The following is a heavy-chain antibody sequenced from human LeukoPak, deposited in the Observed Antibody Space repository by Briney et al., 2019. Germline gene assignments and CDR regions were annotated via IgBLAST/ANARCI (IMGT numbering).Heavy chain of an antibody. D-gene: IGHD3-10*01. Sequence: SETLSLTCTVSGGSISSSSYYWGWIRQPPGKGLEWIGSIYYSGSTNYNPSLKSRVTISVDTSKNQFSLKLSSVTAADTAVYYCARGIGEFYFDYWGQGTLVTVSS. V-gene: IGHV4-39*07. CDR3: ARGIGEFYFDY. CDR2: IYYSGST. CDR1: GGSISSSSYY. J-gene: IGHJ4*02.